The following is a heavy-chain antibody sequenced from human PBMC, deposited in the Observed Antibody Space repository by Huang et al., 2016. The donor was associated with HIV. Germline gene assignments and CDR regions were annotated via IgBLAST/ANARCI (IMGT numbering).Heavy chain of an antibody. Sequence: QITLKESGPTLVKPTQTLTLTCSFSGFSLTASGVGVAWIRQPPGQALEWLALIYWNDDKTYRLSLGSRLTITQDSYNNQAVLTVANMDPVDTATYFCAYTNYYDSSGSPFGFWGPGTLVTVSS. J-gene: IGHJ4*02. V-gene: IGHV2-5*01. CDR2: IYWNDDK. CDR3: AYTNYYDSSGSPFGF. CDR1: GFSLTASGVG. D-gene: IGHD3-22*01.